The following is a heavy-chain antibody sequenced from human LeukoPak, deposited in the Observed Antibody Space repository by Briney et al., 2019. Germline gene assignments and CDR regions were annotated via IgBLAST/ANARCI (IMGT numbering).Heavy chain of an antibody. J-gene: IGHJ4*02. V-gene: IGHV1-18*01. CDR2: ISAYNGDT. CDR3: TRDLGVDATMIFFDY. Sequence: ASVKVSCKASGYTFTDFGIRWVRQAPGQGLEWMGWISAYNGDTKYAQKLQGRVTMTTDTSTSTAYMEVRSLRSDDTAVYYCTRDLGVDATMIFFDYWGQGSLVTVSS. CDR1: GYTFTDFG. D-gene: IGHD3/OR15-3a*01.